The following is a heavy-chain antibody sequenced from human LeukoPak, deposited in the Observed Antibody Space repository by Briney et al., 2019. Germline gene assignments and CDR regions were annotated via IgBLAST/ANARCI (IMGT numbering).Heavy chain of an antibody. J-gene: IGHJ6*03. CDR3: ARLKFYDSTGYSPGYYMDV. CDR1: GGAIISYY. CDR2: IYPTGNT. D-gene: IGHD3-22*01. Sequence: SETLSLTCSVSGGAIISYYWSWIRQPAGKGPEWIGRIYPTGNTDYNPSLKTRVTMSTDLSKKQFSLRLRSVNAAATAVYYCARLKFYDSTGYSPGYYMDVWGKGTAVTVSS. V-gene: IGHV4-4*07.